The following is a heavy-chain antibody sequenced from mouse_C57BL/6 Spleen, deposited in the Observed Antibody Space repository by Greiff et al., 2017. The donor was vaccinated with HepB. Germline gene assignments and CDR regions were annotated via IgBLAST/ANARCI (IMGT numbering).Heavy chain of an antibody. CDR1: GYTFTSYW. CDR2: IDPNSGGT. CDR3: ARFYGSSYEYWYFDV. Sequence: VQLQQSGAELVKPGASVKLSCKASGYTFTSYWMHWVKQRPGRGLEWIGRIDPNSGGTKYNEKFKSKATLTVDKPSSTAYMQLSSLTSEDSAVYYCARFYGSSYEYWYFDVWGTGTTVTVSS. D-gene: IGHD1-1*01. J-gene: IGHJ1*03. V-gene: IGHV1-72*01.